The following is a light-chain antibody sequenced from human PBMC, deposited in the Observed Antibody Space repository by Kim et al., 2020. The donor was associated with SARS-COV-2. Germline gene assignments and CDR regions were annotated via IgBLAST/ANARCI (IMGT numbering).Light chain of an antibody. CDR3: QHYNNWPPNT. J-gene: IGKJ2*01. CDR2: GAS. Sequence: EIVMKQSPATLSVSPGERVTLSCRASQSVNSNLAWYQQKPGQAPRLLIYGASIRATGIPARFSGSGSGTEFTLTISSLQSEDSAVYFCQHYNNWPPNTVGQGTKLEI. V-gene: IGKV3-15*01. CDR1: QSVNSN.